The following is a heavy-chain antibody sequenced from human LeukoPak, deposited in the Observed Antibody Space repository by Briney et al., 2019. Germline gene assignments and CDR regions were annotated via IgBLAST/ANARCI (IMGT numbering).Heavy chain of an antibody. D-gene: IGHD3-10*01. CDR1: GGTFSSYA. J-gene: IGHJ5*02. CDR3: ATGVDMIWFALQS. V-gene: IGHV1-2*02. CDR2: INANSGET. Sequence: ASVKVSCKASGGTFSSYAISWVRQAPGQGLEWMGWINANSGETNYAQKFQGRVTMTRDPPISTAYMELSRLNSDDTAVYYCATGVDMIWFALQSWGQGTLVSVSS.